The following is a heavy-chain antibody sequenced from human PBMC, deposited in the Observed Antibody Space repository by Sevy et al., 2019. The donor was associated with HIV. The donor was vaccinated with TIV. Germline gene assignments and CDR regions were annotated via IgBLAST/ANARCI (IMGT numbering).Heavy chain of an antibody. CDR1: GFTFSDHY. J-gene: IGHJ6*03. V-gene: IGHV3-72*01. CDR2: IRNRPNSYTT. D-gene: IGHD2-15*01. Sequence: GGSLRLSCAASGFTFSDHYVDWVRQAPGKGLEWVGRIRNRPNSYTTEYAGSVKGRFTISREDSRNSVYLQMNSLKTQDSAVYYCVRGPNCGVGGCQQISPYCLDVWGKGATVTVSS. CDR3: VRGPNCGVGGCQQISPYCLDV.